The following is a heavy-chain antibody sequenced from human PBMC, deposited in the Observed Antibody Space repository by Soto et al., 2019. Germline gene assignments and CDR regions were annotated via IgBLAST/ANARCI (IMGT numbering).Heavy chain of an antibody. V-gene: IGHV3-33*08. CDR1: GFTFSIYG. CDR2: IWYDGTNK. D-gene: IGHD6-6*01. CDR3: ARGVKYSMPTSYGMDV. J-gene: IGHJ6*02. Sequence: PGGSLRLSCAASGFTFSIYGMHWVRQAPGKGLEWVTVIWYDGTNKYYADSVKGRFTISRDNSKNTLYLQMNSLRAEDTAVYYCARGVKYSMPTSYGMDVWGQGTTVTVSS.